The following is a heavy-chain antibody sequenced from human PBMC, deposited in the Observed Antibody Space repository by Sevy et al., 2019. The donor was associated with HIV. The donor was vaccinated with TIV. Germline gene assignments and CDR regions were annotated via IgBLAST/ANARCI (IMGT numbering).Heavy chain of an antibody. CDR2: VYYTGGT. CDR3: ARRNDFDI. V-gene: IGHV4-59*08. Sequence: SKTLSLTCTVSGGSINSDHWNWIRQPPGKGLEWIGYVYYTGGTNYNPSLKNRVTISVDRTKNRFSLKLTSVTAADTAVYYCARRNDFDIWGQGTMVTVSS. J-gene: IGHJ3*02. CDR1: GGSINSDH.